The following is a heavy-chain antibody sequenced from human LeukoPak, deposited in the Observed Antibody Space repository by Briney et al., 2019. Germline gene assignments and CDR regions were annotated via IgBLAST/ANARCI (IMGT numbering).Heavy chain of an antibody. CDR3: ARDMSNYDILTGYYRDPHAFDI. CDR2: IYTSGIT. D-gene: IGHD3-9*01. CDR1: GGSINSYY. J-gene: IGHJ3*02. Sequence: PSETLSLTCTVSGGSINSYYWSWIRQPAGKGLEWIGRIYTSGITNYNPSLKSRVTISVDTSKNQFSLKLSSVTAADTAVYYCARDMSNYDILTGYYRDPHAFDIWGQGTMVTVSS. V-gene: IGHV4-4*07.